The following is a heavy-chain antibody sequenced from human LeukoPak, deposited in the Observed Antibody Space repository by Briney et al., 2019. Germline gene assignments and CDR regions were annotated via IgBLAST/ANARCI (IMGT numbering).Heavy chain of an antibody. CDR3: ARAHEYSSSSGMDFDY. V-gene: IGHV1-2*02. J-gene: IGHJ4*02. D-gene: IGHD6-6*01. Sequence: ASVKVSCKASGYTFTGYYMHLVRQAPGQGLEWMGWINPNSGGTNYAQKFQGRVTMTRDTSISTAYMELSRLRSDDTAVYYCARAHEYSSSSGMDFDYCGQGTLVTVSS. CDR1: GYTFTGYY. CDR2: INPNSGGT.